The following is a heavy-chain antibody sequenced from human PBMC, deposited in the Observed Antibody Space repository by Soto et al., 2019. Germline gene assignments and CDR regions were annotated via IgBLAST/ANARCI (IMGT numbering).Heavy chain of an antibody. CDR2: IKQDGSEK. V-gene: IGHV3-7*03. CDR1: GFTFSSYW. J-gene: IGHJ6*02. D-gene: IGHD4-17*01. Sequence: GGSLRLSCAASGFTFSSYWMSWVRQAPGKGLEWVANIKQDGSEKYYVDSVKGRFTISRDNAKNSLYLQMNSLRAEDTAVYYCARGFDYGDYGMDVWGQGTTVTV. CDR3: ARGFDYGDYGMDV.